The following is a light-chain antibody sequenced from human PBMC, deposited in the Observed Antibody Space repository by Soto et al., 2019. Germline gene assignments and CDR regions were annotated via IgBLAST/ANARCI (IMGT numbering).Light chain of an antibody. V-gene: IGLV2-11*01. CDR2: HVT. CDR3: CSFAGGYSHFD. CDR1: NNDVGGYNY. Sequence: ALTQPRSVSGSPGQSVTISCTGTNNDVGGYNYVSSYQQHPGKAPKVIIHHVTKRPAGVPDRFSGSKSGNTASLTVSGLQDEDEADYYCCSFAGGYSHFDLGTGTKVTVL. J-gene: IGLJ1*01.